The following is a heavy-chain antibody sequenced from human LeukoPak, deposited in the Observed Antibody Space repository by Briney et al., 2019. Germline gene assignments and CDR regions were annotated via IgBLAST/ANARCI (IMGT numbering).Heavy chain of an antibody. CDR1: GFTFDDYA. D-gene: IGHD3-22*01. Sequence: SLRLSCAASGFTFDDYAMHWVRQAPGKGLEWVSGISWNSGSIGYADSVKGRFTISRDNAKNSLYLQMNSLRAEDTALYYCAKDWDYDSSGYLDYWGQGTLVTVSS. CDR3: AKDWDYDSSGYLDY. V-gene: IGHV3-9*01. CDR2: ISWNSGSI. J-gene: IGHJ4*02.